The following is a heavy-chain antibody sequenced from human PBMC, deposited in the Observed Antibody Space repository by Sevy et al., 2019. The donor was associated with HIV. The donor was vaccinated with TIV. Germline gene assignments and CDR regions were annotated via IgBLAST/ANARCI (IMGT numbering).Heavy chain of an antibody. CDR1: GFTFSSYW. CDR2: INSDGSST. V-gene: IGHV3-74*01. Sequence: GGSLRLSCAASGFTFSSYWMHWVRQAPGKGLVWVSRINSDGSSTSYADSVKGRFTISRDNAKNTLYLQMNSLRVEDTAVYYCARDRSNYYDSSGYNYWGQGTLVTVSS. CDR3: ARDRSNYYDSSGYNY. D-gene: IGHD3-22*01. J-gene: IGHJ4*02.